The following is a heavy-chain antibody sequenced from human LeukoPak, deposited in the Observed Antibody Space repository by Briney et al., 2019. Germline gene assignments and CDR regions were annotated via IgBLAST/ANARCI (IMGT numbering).Heavy chain of an antibody. CDR2: IKQDGSEK. J-gene: IGHJ4*02. CDR1: GFTFSSYW. D-gene: IGHD3-22*01. V-gene: IGHV3-7*01. Sequence: GGSLRLPCGASGFTFSSYWMSWVRQAPGKGLEWVANIKQDGSEKYYVDSVKGRFTISRDNAKNSLYLQMNSLRAEDTAVYHCARGGQGYYYDSSGYVYWGQGTLVTVSS. CDR3: ARGGQGYYYDSSGYVY.